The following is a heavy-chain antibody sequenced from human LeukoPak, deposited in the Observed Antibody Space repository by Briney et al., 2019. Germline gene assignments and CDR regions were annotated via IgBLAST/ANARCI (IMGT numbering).Heavy chain of an antibody. D-gene: IGHD2/OR15-2a*01. CDR2: INPNSGGT. J-gene: IGHJ5*02. V-gene: IGHV1-2*02. CDR3: ARGNRAFDP. Sequence: ASVKVSCKTSGYSLTDYYMHWVRQAPGQGLEWMGWINPNSGGTNYAQKFQGRVTMTRDTSISTAYMELSRLRSDDTAVYYCARGNRAFDPWGQGTLVTVSS. CDR1: GYSLTDYY.